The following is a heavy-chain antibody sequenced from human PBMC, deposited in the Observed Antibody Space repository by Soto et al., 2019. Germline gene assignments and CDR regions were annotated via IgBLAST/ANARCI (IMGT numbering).Heavy chain of an antibody. CDR1: GFSLSTSGVG. CDR3: AHRDAGNAYDI. V-gene: IGHV2-5*02. Sequence: QITLKESGPPLVKPTQTLTLTCTFSGFSLSTSGVGVGWIRQPPGKALEWLAVIYWDDDKRYSPSLKSRLTITKDTSKNQVVLTMTNMDPVDTGTYYCAHRDAGNAYDIWGQGTMVTVSS. CDR2: IYWDDDK. J-gene: IGHJ3*02.